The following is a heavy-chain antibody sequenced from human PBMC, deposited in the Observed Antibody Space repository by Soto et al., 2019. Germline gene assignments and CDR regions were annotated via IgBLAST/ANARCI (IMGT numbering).Heavy chain of an antibody. D-gene: IGHD3-10*01. Sequence: SETLSLTCAVYGGSFGGYYWSWIRQPPGKGLEWIGEINHSGSTNYNPSLKSRVTISVDTSKNQFSLKLSSVTAADTAVYYCARVRKGSGSTKAHYYYMDVWGKGTTVTVSS. CDR1: GGSFGGYY. CDR2: INHSGST. CDR3: ARVRKGSGSTKAHYYYMDV. V-gene: IGHV4-34*01. J-gene: IGHJ6*03.